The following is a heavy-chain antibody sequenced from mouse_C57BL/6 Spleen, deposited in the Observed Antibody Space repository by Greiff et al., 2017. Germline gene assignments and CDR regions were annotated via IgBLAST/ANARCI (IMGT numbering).Heavy chain of an antibody. CDR1: GYTFTSYW. CDR3: ARGQLRASWFAD. D-gene: IGHD3-2*02. V-gene: IGHV1-55*01. J-gene: IGHJ3*01. CDR2: IYPGSGST. Sequence: QVQLQQPGAELVKPGASVKMSCKASGYTFTSYWITWVKQRPGQGLEWIGDIYPGSGSTNYNEKFKSKATLTVDTSSSTAYMQLSSLTSEDSACYYCARGQLRASWFADWGQGTLVTVSA.